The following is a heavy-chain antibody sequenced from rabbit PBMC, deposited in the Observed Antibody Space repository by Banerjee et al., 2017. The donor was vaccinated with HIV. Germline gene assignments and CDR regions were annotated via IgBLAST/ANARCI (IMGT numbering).Heavy chain of an antibody. CDR2: INTISGDT. CDR3: ARRDYGSSTYYDF. CDR1: GFSFSNGYV. Sequence: QEQLEESGGDLVKPEGSLTLTCTASGFSFSNGYVMCWVRQAPGKGLEWIACINTISGDTVYATWAKGRFTISKTSSTTVTLHMTSLTAADTATYFCARRDYGSSTYYDFWGPGTLVTVS. D-gene: IGHD8-1*01. V-gene: IGHV1S45*01. J-gene: IGHJ4*01.